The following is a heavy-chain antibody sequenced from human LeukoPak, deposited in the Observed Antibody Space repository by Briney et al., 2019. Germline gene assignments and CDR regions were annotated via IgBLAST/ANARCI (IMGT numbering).Heavy chain of an antibody. V-gene: IGHV4-30-4*01. J-gene: IGHJ4*02. Sequence: SQTLSLTCTVSGGSNSSGDCYWSWIRQHPGKGLEWIGYIYYSGSTYYNPSLKSRVTISVDTSKNQFSLKLSSVTAADTAVYYCARDLLNEGNHLDYWGQGTLVTVSS. D-gene: IGHD4-23*01. CDR2: IYYSGST. CDR1: GGSNSSGDCY. CDR3: ARDLLNEGNHLDY.